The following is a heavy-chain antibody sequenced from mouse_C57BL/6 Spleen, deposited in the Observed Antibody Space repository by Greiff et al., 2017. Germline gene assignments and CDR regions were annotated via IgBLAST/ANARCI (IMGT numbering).Heavy chain of an antibody. CDR1: GYTFTDYE. CDR3: TRKRTAQATAMDY. Sequence: QVQLQQSGAELVRPGASVTLSCKASGYTFTDYEMHWVKQTPVHGLEWIGAIDPETGGTAYNQKFKGKAILTADKSSSTAYMELRSLTSEDSAVXYCTRKRTAQATAMDYWGQGTSVTVSS. D-gene: IGHD3-2*02. CDR2: IDPETGGT. V-gene: IGHV1-15*01. J-gene: IGHJ4*01.